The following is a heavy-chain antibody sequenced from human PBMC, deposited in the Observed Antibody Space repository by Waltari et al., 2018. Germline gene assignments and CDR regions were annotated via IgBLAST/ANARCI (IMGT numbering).Heavy chain of an antibody. V-gene: IGHV5-51*01. D-gene: IGHD1-26*01. Sequence: EVQLVQSGAEVKKPGESLKISCKGSGYTFSDYWIAWVRQMPGEGLEWMGISYPGDSKTRYSPSFQGQVSISADKSITTAYLQCSSLKASDSAMYDCARLARNGTYSYFDYWGQGTLVTVSS. CDR1: GYTFSDYW. J-gene: IGHJ4*02. CDR2: SYPGDSKT. CDR3: ARLARNGTYSYFDY.